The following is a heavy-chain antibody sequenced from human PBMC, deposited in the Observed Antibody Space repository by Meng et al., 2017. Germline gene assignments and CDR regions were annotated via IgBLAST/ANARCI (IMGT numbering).Heavy chain of an antibody. D-gene: IGHD5-12*01. Sequence: QVQRPCSGPGLAKPSPTLSLTCTVSGGFISSCGYYWRWSRQHPGKGLEWIGYIYYSGSTYYNPSLKSRVTISVDTSKNQFSLKLSSVTAADTAVYYCASKGGLSTYNWFDPWGQGTLVTVSS. CDR2: IYYSGST. CDR1: GGFISSCGYY. CDR3: ASKGGLSTYNWFDP. J-gene: IGHJ5*02. V-gene: IGHV4-31*03.